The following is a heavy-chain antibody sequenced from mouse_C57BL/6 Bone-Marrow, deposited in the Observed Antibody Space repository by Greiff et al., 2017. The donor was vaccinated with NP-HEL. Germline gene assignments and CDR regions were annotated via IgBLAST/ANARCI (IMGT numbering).Heavy chain of an antibody. Sequence: GGGLVQPKGSLKLSCAAPGFTFNTYAMHWVRQAPGKGLEWAARIRSKSSNYATYYADSVKDRFTISRDDSQSMLYLQMNNLKTEDTAMYYCVRAQTASGFAYWGQGTLVTVSA. CDR3: VRAQTASGFAY. D-gene: IGHD4-1*01. CDR1: GFTFNTYA. J-gene: IGHJ3*01. CDR2: IRSKSSNYAT. V-gene: IGHV10-3*01.